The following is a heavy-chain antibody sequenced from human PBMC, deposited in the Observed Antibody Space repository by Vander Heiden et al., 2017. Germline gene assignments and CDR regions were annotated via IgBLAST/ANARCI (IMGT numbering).Heavy chain of an antibody. J-gene: IGHJ6*02. CDR1: GASIIAYY. D-gene: IGHD4-17*01. Sequence: QAQLPASGPVLVKPSETLSLTCTVSGASIIAYYWSWIRQSPGKGLEWIGDIYYRGNTNYNASLKSRLTLSIDTSKNQFSLNLRSVTAADTAVYYCARAGVTTIRATNMDVWGQGTTVTVSS. CDR3: ARAGVTTIRATNMDV. CDR2: IYYRGNT. V-gene: IGHV4-59*01.